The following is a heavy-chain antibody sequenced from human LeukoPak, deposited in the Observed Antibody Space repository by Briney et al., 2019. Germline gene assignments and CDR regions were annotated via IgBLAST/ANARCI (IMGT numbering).Heavy chain of an antibody. CDR2: MNPNSGNT. Sequence: ASVKVSCKASGYTFTSYDINWVRQATGQGLEWMGWMNPNSGNTGYAQKFQGRVTMTRNTSISTAYMELSSLRSEDTAVYYCARVSACSGGSCYFPYYYYYGMDVWGQGTTVTVSS. D-gene: IGHD2-15*01. CDR3: ARVSACSGGSCYFPYYYYYGMDV. CDR1: GYTFTSYD. J-gene: IGHJ6*02. V-gene: IGHV1-8*01.